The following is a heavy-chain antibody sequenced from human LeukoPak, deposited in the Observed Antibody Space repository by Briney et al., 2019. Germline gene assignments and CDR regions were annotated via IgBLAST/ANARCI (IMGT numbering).Heavy chain of an antibody. Sequence: SVKVSCKASGGTFSSYATSWVRQAPGQGLEWMGGIIPIFGTANYAQKFQGRVTITADESTSTAYMELSSLRSEDTAVYYCARAGSSWYPPDYWGQGTLVTVSS. CDR1: GGTFSSYA. J-gene: IGHJ4*02. CDR3: ARAGSSWYPPDY. CDR2: IIPIFGTA. D-gene: IGHD6-13*01. V-gene: IGHV1-69*13.